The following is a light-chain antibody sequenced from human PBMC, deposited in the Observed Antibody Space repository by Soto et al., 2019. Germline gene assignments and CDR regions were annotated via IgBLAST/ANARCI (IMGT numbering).Light chain of an antibody. CDR1: SSDVGGYNY. CDR3: SSYTSSSILVV. V-gene: IGLV2-14*01. J-gene: IGLJ2*01. Sequence: QSVLTQPASVSGSPGQSITISCTGTSSDVGGYNYVSWYQQHPGKAPKLMIYDVSNRPSGVSNRFSGSKSGNTASLTISGLQAEDEADYYCSSYTSSSILVVFGGGTKVTGL. CDR2: DVS.